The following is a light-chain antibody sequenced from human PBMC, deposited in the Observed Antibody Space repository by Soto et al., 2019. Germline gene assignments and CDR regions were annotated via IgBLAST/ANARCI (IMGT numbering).Light chain of an antibody. V-gene: IGLV1-40*01. Sequence: QAVVTQPPSVSGAPGQRVTISCSGTSSDIGAGKEVHWHRQLPGTAPKLLIYSNNSRPSGVPDRFSVSKSGTSASLAITGLQAEDEADYFCQSYGTSLSGLYVFGTGTKLTVL. CDR2: SNN. J-gene: IGLJ1*01. CDR3: QSYGTSLSGLYV. CDR1: SSDIGAGKE.